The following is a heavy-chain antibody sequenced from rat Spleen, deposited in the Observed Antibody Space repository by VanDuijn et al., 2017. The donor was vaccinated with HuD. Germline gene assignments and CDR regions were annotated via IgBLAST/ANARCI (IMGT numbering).Heavy chain of an antibody. Sequence: VQLQESGPGLVKPSQSLSLTCSVTAYSIISSYRWNWIRKFPGNKLEWMGHLNSAGTTSYNPSLKSRISITRDTSKNQFFLHVNYVSTEDTATYYCARYRYNNYVMDAWGQGASVTVSA. CDR1: AYSIISSYR. CDR3: ARYRYNNYVMDA. CDR2: LNSAGTT. V-gene: IGHV3-3*01. D-gene: IGHD1-10*01. J-gene: IGHJ4*01.